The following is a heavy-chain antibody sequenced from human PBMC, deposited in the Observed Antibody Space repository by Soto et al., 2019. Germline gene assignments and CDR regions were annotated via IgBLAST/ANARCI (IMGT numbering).Heavy chain of an antibody. CDR3: AKERTMVRGVMLNYYYYGMDA. CDR2: ISYDGSNK. J-gene: IGHJ6*02. CDR1: GFTFSSYG. D-gene: IGHD3-10*01. Sequence: PGGSLRLSCAASGFTFSSYGMHWVRQAPGRGLEWVAVISYDGSNKYYADSVKGRFTISRDNSKNTLYLQMNSLRAEDTAVYYCAKERTMVRGVMLNYYYYGMDAWGQGTTVTVSS. V-gene: IGHV3-30*18.